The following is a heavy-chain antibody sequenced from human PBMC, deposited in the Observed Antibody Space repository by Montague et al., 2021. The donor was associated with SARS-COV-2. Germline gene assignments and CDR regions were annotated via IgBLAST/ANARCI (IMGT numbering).Heavy chain of an antibody. D-gene: IGHD3-10*01. Sequence: SLSLSLSASGFTFRTYEMNWVRQAPGKGLEWVSYISSSGSTIYYADSVKGRFTISRDNAKNSLYLQMNSLRAEDTAVYYCARDGRFGELDYWGQGTLVTVST. CDR3: ARDGRFGELDY. CDR1: GFTFRTYE. CDR2: ISSSGSTI. V-gene: IGHV3-48*03. J-gene: IGHJ4*02.